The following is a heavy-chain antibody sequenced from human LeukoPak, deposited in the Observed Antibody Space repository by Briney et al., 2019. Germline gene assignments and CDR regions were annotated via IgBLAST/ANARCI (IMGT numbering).Heavy chain of an antibody. CDR1: GFTFSSYE. D-gene: IGHD5-18*01. CDR2: ITSSGTTK. V-gene: IGHV3-48*03. CDR3: ARDVGYNLDY. J-gene: IGHJ4*02. Sequence: GGSLRLSCAASGFTFSSYEISWVRQAPGKGLEWISYITSSGTTKHYADSVKGRSTISRDNAKNPLYLELNSLRAEDTAVYYCARDVGYNLDYWGQGTLVTVSS.